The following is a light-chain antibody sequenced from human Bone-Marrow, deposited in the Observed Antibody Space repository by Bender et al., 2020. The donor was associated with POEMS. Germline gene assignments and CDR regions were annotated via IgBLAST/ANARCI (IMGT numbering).Light chain of an antibody. V-gene: IGLV2-23*02. Sequence: QSALTQPPSASASPGQSVTISCTGTSSDIGAYDFVSWYQQRPDKAPKLVIYEVTQRPSGVSTRFSGSKSGNSASLTISEIQAEDEAFYYCCSYAASDTFLFGGGTKVTVL. CDR1: SSDIGAYDF. CDR2: EVT. CDR3: CSYAASDTFL. J-gene: IGLJ2*01.